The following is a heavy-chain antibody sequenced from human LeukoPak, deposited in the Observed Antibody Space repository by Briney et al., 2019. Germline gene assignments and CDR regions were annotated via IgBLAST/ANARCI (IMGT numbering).Heavy chain of an antibody. Sequence: GGSLRLPCAAWGFTFSSHAMHWVRQAPGKGLECVAVISYGGSNKYYADSVKGRFTISRDNSKNTLYLQMNSLRAEDTAVYYCATDSRSSWVYYYYGMDVWGHGTTVSDYS. CDR2: ISYGGSNK. CDR1: GFTFSSHA. J-gene: IGHJ6*02. D-gene: IGHD6-13*01. CDR3: ATDSRSSWVYYYYGMDV. V-gene: IGHV3-30*01.